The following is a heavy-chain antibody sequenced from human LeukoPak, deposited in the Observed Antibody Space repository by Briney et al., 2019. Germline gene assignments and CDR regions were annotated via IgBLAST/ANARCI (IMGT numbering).Heavy chain of an antibody. CDR3: AREPTRYSSSWYIPWFDP. CDR2: TYYRSKWYN. J-gene: IGHJ5*02. CDR1: GDSVSSNSAA. Sequence: SQTLSLTCAISGDSVSSNSAAWNWIRQSPSRGLEWLGRTYYRSKWYNDYAVSVKSRITINPDTSKNQFSLQLNSVTPEDTAVYYCAREPTRYSSSWYIPWFDPWGQGTLVTVSS. V-gene: IGHV6-1*01. D-gene: IGHD6-13*01.